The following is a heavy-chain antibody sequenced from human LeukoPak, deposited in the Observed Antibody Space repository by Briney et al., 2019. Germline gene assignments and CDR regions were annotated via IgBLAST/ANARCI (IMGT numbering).Heavy chain of an antibody. Sequence: PSETLSLTCTVSGGSISSSSYYWGCIRQPPGKGLEWFGSIYYSGSTYYNSSLNSRVTISVDTSKNQFSLKLSSVTAADTAVYYCARGAEDIVVVPAAIGPLNYYYYYMDVWGKGTTVTVSS. J-gene: IGHJ6*03. CDR3: ARGAEDIVVVPAAIGPLNYYYYYMDV. CDR1: GGSISSSSYY. V-gene: IGHV4-39*01. D-gene: IGHD2-2*02. CDR2: IYYSGST.